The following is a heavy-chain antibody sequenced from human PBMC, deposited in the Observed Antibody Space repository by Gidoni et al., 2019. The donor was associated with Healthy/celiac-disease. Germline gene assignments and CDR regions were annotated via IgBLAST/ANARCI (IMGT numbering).Heavy chain of an antibody. CDR1: GGSRSSSSYY. J-gene: IGHJ4*02. V-gene: IGHV4-39*01. Sequence: QLQLQESGPGRVKPSETLSLTCTVAGGSRSSSSYYWGWIRQPPGKGLEWIGSIYYSGSTYYNPSLKSRVTISVDTSKNQFSLKLSSVTAADTAVYYCARVDCSGGSCYFDYWGQGTLVTVSS. CDR3: ARVDCSGGSCYFDY. D-gene: IGHD2-15*01. CDR2: IYYSGST.